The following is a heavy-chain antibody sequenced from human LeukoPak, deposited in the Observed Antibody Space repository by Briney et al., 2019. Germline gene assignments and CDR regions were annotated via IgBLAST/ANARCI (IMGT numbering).Heavy chain of an antibody. J-gene: IGHJ4*02. Sequence: ASVKVSCKASGYTFTGHYMHWVRQAPGQGLEWMGWINPNSGGTNYAQKFQGRVTMTRDTSISTAYMELSMLRSDDTAVYYCARGASYVILTGYSYFDYWGQGTLVTVSS. V-gene: IGHV1-2*02. CDR3: ARGASYVILTGYSYFDY. CDR2: INPNSGGT. CDR1: GYTFTGHY. D-gene: IGHD3-9*01.